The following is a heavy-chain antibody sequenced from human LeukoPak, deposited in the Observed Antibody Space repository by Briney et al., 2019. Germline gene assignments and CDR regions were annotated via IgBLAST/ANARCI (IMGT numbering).Heavy chain of an antibody. D-gene: IGHD6-13*01. J-gene: IGHJ4*02. Sequence: SETLSLTCTVSGGSISSYYWSWIRQPPGKGLEWIGYILYSGSTNYNPSLESRVTISVDTSKNQFSLKLTSVTAADTAVYYCARTRSSTWHLLDYWGRGTLVTVSS. CDR1: GGSISSYY. V-gene: IGHV4-59*01. CDR3: ARTRSSTWHLLDY. CDR2: ILYSGST.